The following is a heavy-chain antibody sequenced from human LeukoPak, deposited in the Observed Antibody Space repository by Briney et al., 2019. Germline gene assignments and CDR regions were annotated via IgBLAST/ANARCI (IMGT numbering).Heavy chain of an antibody. CDR1: GFTFSSYA. V-gene: IGHV3-23*01. Sequence: GGSLRLSCAASGFTFSSYAMSWVRQAPGKGLEWVSAISGSGGSTYYADSVKGRFTISRDNSKNTLYLQMNSLRAEDMAVYYCAKDQVGVGATHYFDYWGQGTLVTVSS. D-gene: IGHD1-26*01. CDR3: AKDQVGVGATHYFDY. CDR2: ISGSGGST. J-gene: IGHJ4*02.